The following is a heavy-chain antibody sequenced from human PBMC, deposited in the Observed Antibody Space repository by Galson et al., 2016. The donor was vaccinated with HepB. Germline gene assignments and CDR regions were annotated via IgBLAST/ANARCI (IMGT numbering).Heavy chain of an antibody. CDR1: GYTFTSSV. CDR2: INAGNGNT. V-gene: IGHV1-3*01. J-gene: IGHJ4*02. CDR3: ARVDITGTTLYFYY. Sequence: SVKVSCKASGYTFTSSVMHWVRQAPGQRLEWMGWINAGNGNTKYSQNFQGRVTITRDTSASTAYMGLSSLRSEDTAVYYCARVDITGTTLYFYYWGQGTLVTVSS. D-gene: IGHD1-7*01.